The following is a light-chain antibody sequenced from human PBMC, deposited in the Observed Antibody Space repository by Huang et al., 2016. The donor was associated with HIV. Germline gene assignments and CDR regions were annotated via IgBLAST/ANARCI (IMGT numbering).Light chain of an antibody. Sequence: DIQMTQSPSSLSASIGDRVTMSCRASQTVDMYLNWYQQTPGRAPKLLIYAASNLQSDVPSRFSGTGSGKNFTLTISSLQPEDFVIYFCQQTYNVPRTFGQGTALEIK. V-gene: IGKV1-39*01. CDR1: QTVDMY. CDR3: QQTYNVPRT. CDR2: AAS. J-gene: IGKJ2*01.